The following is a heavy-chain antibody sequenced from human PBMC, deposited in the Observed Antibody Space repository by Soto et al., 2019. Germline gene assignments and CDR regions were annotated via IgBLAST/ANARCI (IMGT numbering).Heavy chain of an antibody. Sequence: GGSLRLSCAASGFTFSSYSMNWVRQAPGKGLEWVSYISSSSSTIYYADSVKGRFTISRDNAKNSLYLQMNSLRAEDTAVYYCARALPAWFGGDDAFDIWGQGTMVTVSS. D-gene: IGHD3-10*01. CDR1: GFTFSSYS. J-gene: IGHJ3*02. CDR2: ISSSSSTI. CDR3: ARALPAWFGGDDAFDI. V-gene: IGHV3-48*01.